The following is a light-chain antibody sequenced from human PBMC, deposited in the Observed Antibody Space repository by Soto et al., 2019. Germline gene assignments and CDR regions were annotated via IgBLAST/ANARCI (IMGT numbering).Light chain of an antibody. Sequence: QSVLTQPPSVSGAPGQRVTISCTGSSSNIGAGYNVHWYQHLPGTAPKLLIFGNSNRPSGVPDRFSGSKSGTSASLAITGLQAEDEADYYCQSYDSSQSVVFGGGTKVTVL. CDR3: QSYDSSQSVV. J-gene: IGLJ2*01. V-gene: IGLV1-40*01. CDR1: SSNIGAGYN. CDR2: GNS.